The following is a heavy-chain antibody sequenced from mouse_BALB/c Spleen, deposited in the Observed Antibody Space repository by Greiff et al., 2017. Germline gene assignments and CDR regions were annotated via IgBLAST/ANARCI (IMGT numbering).Heavy chain of an antibody. D-gene: IGHD1-1*01. CDR2: INPSSGYT. CDR3: ARSENYGSSHWYFDV. V-gene: IGHV1-4*01. J-gene: IGHJ1*01. Sequence: QVQLQQSGAELARPGASVKMSCKASGYTFTSYTMHWVKQRPGQGLEWIGYINPSSGYTNYNQKFKDKATLTADKSSSTAYMQLSSLTSEDSAVYYCARSENYGSSHWYFDVWGAGTTVTVSS. CDR1: GYTFTSYT.